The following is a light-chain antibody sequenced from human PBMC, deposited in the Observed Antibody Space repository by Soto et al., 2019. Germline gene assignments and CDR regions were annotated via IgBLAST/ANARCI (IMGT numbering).Light chain of an antibody. J-gene: IGKJ2*01. V-gene: IGKV3-15*01. Sequence: ESVKTQSPATLSVSPGERASLSCRASQSVGSNLAWYQQTAGQAPRLLIYGASTRATGIPARFSGSGSGTEFTLTISSLQSEDFAVYSCQQYTNWPYTFGQGTKLEIK. CDR3: QQYTNWPYT. CDR1: QSVGSN. CDR2: GAS.